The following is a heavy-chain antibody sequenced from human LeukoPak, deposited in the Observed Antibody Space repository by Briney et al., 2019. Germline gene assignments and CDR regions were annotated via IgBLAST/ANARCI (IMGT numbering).Heavy chain of an antibody. D-gene: IGHD3-3*01. J-gene: IGHJ6*03. Sequence: PSETLSLTCTVSGGSIISSNYYWGWIRQAPGRGLEWIGSMFYSGSTSYNPSLKSRVTISVDTSKNQFSLNLNSVTAADTAVYYCARMGGSSYDFWSGRRGYYYYYYMDVWGKGTTVTVSS. CDR1: GGSIISSNYY. CDR2: MFYSGST. CDR3: ARMGGSSYDFWSGRRGYYYYYYMDV. V-gene: IGHV4-39*07.